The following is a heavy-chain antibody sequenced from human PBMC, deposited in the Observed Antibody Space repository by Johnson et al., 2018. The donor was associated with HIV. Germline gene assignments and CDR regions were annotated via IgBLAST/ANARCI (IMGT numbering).Heavy chain of an antibody. J-gene: IGHJ3*02. Sequence: QVQLVESGGGVVQPGRSLRLSCAASGFTFSSNAMHCVRQSPGKGLEWVAVISFDGTKTYYGHSVNGLFTISRDNSKNTMHLEMNSLRVEDTAVYFCARGSYGSSSEAFDIWGQGTMVTVSS. D-gene: IGHD6-6*01. CDR2: ISFDGTKT. V-gene: IGHV3-30-3*01. CDR1: GFTFSSNA. CDR3: ARGSYGSSSEAFDI.